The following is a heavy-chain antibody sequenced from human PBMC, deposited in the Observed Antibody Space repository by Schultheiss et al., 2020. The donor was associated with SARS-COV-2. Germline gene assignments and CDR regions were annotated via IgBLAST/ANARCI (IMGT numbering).Heavy chain of an antibody. CDR1: GDSVSSNSVA. V-gene: IGHV6-1*01. D-gene: IGHD6-19*01. J-gene: IGHJ4*02. CDR3: ARENLVGGWLTPDY. CDR2: TYYRSKWYN. Sequence: SQTLSLTCAISGDSVSSNSVAWHWIRQSPSRGLEWLGRTYYRSKWYNDYAISVKSRITINPDTSKSQFSLQLNSVTPEDAAVYYCARENLVGGWLTPDYWGQGILVTVSS.